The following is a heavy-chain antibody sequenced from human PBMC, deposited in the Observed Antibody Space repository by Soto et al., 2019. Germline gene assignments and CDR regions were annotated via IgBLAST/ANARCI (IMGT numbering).Heavy chain of an antibody. CDR2: ISYDGSNK. J-gene: IGHJ4*02. CDR3: ANGVDYYDSSGYSFDY. V-gene: IGHV3-30*18. D-gene: IGHD3-22*01. CDR1: GFTFSSYG. Sequence: QVQLVESGGGVVQPGRSLRLSCAASGFTFSSYGMHWVRQAPGKGLEWVAVISYDGSNKYYADSVKGRITISRDNSKNTLYLQMNILRAEDTAVYYCANGVDYYDSSGYSFDYWGQGTLVTVSS.